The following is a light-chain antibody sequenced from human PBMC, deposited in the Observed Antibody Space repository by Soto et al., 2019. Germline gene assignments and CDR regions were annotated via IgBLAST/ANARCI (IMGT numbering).Light chain of an antibody. Sequence: EIVLTQSPGTLSLSPGERATLSCRASQSVSSIYLAWYQQKAGQGPRLLIYGASSRATGIPDRFSGSGSGTDFTLTISRLEPEDFAVYYCQQDDSSPGTFGQGTKVEIK. CDR2: GAS. CDR1: QSVSSIY. CDR3: QQDDSSPGT. V-gene: IGKV3-20*01. J-gene: IGKJ1*01.